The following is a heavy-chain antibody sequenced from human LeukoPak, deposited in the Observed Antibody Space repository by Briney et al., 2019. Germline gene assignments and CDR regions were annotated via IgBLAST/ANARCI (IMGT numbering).Heavy chain of an antibody. CDR1: GFTFNKYA. CDR3: ARYCSGVSCYSGYDY. D-gene: IGHD2-15*01. V-gene: IGHV3-64*01. J-gene: IGHJ4*02. Sequence: GGSLRLSCAVSGFTFNKYAMSWVRQTPGKGLEYVSAISTNGGGTYYANSVKGRFTISRDNSKNTLYLQMGSLRAEDMAVYYCARYCSGVSCYSGYDYWGQGTLVTVSS. CDR2: ISTNGGGT.